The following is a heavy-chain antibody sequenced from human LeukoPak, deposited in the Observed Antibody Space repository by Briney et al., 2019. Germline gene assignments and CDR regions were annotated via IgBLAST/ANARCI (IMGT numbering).Heavy chain of an antibody. D-gene: IGHD3-10*01. J-gene: IGHJ5*02. Sequence: ASVKVSCKASGGTFSSYAISWVRQAPGQGLEWMGGIIPIFGTANYAQKFQGRVTITADESTSTAYMELSSLRSEDTAVYYCARDGGSGSHYNWFDPWGQGTLVTVSS. V-gene: IGHV1-69*01. CDR1: GGTFSSYA. CDR3: ARDGGSGSHYNWFDP. CDR2: IIPIFGTA.